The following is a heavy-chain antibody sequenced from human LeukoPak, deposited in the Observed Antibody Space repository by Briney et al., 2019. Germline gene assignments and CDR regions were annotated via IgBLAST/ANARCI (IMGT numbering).Heavy chain of an antibody. V-gene: IGHV3-30*03. D-gene: IGHD2-2*01. CDR1: GFTCSRYG. CDR3: ARDQQVGAAAYYFDS. J-gene: IGHJ4*02. Sequence: HPGGSLRLYCAASGFTCSRYGLHWVRQAPGKGLEWVTVIANDGKDKKYADSVKGRFTISRDNSKSTLYLQMNSLRAEDTGVYYCARDQQVGAAAYYFDSRGQGTLVTVSS. CDR2: IANDGKDK.